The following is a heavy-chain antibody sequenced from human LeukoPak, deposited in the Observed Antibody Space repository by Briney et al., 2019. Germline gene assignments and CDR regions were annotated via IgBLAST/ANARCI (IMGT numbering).Heavy chain of an antibody. D-gene: IGHD1-26*01. CDR2: ISGSGGST. V-gene: IGHV3-23*01. J-gene: IGHJ4*02. Sequence: HSGGSLRLSCAASGFTFSSYAMGWVRQAPGKGLEWVSSISGSGGSTYYADSVKGRFTISRDNSKNTLYLQMNSLRADDTAVYYCAKENGSYYGGADYWGQGTLVTVSS. CDR1: GFTFSSYA. CDR3: AKENGSYYGGADY.